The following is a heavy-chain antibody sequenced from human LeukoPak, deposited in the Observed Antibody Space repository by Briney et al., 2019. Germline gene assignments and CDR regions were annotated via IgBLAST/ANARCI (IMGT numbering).Heavy chain of an antibody. J-gene: IGHJ4*02. Sequence: PGGSLRLSCAASGFTFSSYAMHWVRQAPGKGLEWVAVISYDGSNKYYADSVKGRFTNSRDNSKNTLYLQMNSLRAEDTALYYCAREDSSGSFDYWGQGTLVIVSS. V-gene: IGHV3-30-3*01. CDR2: ISYDGSNK. CDR3: AREDSSGSFDY. CDR1: GFTFSSYA. D-gene: IGHD3-22*01.